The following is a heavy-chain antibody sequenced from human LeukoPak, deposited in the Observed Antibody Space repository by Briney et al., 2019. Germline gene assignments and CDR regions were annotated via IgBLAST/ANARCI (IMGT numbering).Heavy chain of an antibody. Sequence: GGSLRLSCAASGFTFISYSINWVRQAPGKGLEWVSSISTNSHYIYYADSVKGRFTISRDNAKNSLYLQMNSLRAEDTAVYYCARGGQDTAIPFDYWGQGTLVTVSS. CDR1: GFTFISYS. V-gene: IGHV3-21*01. J-gene: IGHJ4*02. CDR3: ARGGQDTAIPFDY. CDR2: ISTNSHYI. D-gene: IGHD5-18*01.